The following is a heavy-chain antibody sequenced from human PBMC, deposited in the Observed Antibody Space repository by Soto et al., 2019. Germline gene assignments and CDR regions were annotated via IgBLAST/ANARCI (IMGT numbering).Heavy chain of an antibody. CDR1: GGSISSSNW. V-gene: IGHV4-4*02. D-gene: IGHD3-3*01. J-gene: IGHJ6*02. Sequence: SETLSLTCAVSGGSISSSNWWSWVRQPPGKGLEWIGEIYHSGSTNYNPSLKSRVTISVDKSKNQFYLKLSSVTAADTAVYYCSRDWYYDFWSGYYGYYHYGMDVWGQGTTVTVSS. CDR3: SRDWYYDFWSGYYGYYHYGMDV. CDR2: IYHSGST.